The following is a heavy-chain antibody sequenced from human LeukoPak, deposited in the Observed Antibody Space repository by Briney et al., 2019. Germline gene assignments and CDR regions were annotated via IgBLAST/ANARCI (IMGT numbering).Heavy chain of an antibody. D-gene: IGHD3-10*01. CDR2: IWYDGSKE. CDR1: GFTFSNYG. CDR3: AKDGLWFGDLTYFDY. V-gene: IGHV3-30*02. Sequence: GGSLRLSCAASGFTFSNYGMHWVRQAPGKGLEWLAVIWYDGSKEYYADSVKGRFIISRDTSKNTLYLQMNSLRAEDTAVYYCAKDGLWFGDLTYFDYWGQGVLVTVSS. J-gene: IGHJ4*02.